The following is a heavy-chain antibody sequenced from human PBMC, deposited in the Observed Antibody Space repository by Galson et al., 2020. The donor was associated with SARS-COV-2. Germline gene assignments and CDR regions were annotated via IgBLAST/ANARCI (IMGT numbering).Heavy chain of an antibody. J-gene: IGHJ6*02. D-gene: IGHD2-8*01. Sequence: SETLSLTCTVSGASISSTGSYWTWIRQHPGKGLEWIGYIHYSGSTYYNSSPKSRVTTPEDTTKTQLSLKMTSVTAAGTAVYYCAVYWGYGLDVWGQGTAVTVSS. V-gene: IGHV4-31*02. CDR3: AVYWGYGLDV. CDR2: IHYSGST. CDR1: GASISSTGSY.